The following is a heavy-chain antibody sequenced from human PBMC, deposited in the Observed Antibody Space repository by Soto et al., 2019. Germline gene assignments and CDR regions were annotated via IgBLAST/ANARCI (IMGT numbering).Heavy chain of an antibody. D-gene: IGHD3-9*01. V-gene: IGHV3-33*01. CDR1: GFTFSRNG. Sequence: QVQLVESGGGVVQPGRSLRLSCAASGFTFSRNGMHWVRQAPGKGLEWVAIIWYDGRNQYYADSVKGRFTISRDNAKNTLYLQMNSLRAEDTAVYYCARVAVQEDVILTGYSYYQYYYGMDVWGQGTTVTVSS. J-gene: IGHJ6*02. CDR3: ARVAVQEDVILTGYSYYQYYYGMDV. CDR2: IWYDGRNQ.